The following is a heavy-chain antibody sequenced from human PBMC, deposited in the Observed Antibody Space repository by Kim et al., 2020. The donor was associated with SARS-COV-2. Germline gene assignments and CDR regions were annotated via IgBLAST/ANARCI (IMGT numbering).Heavy chain of an antibody. V-gene: IGHV3-30*18. CDR1: GFTFSHYG. D-gene: IGHD1-26*01. J-gene: IGHJ6*02. Sequence: GGSLRLSCAASGFTFSHYGIHWVRQAPGKGLEWMAAISYDGSRKYYADSVKGRLTISRDNSKNTVDLQMDSLRPDDTAVYYCAKEGDPVYYYYGMDVWG. CDR2: ISYDGSRK. CDR3: AKEGDPVYYYYGMDV.